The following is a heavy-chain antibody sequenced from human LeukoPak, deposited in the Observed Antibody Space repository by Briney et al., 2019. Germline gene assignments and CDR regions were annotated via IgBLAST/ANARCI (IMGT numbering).Heavy chain of an antibody. CDR2: ISGTGSST. V-gene: IGHV3-23*01. CDR3: AKASVAIPQYCNS. D-gene: IGHD2-2*02. CDR1: GFTFSNYA. J-gene: IGHJ5*02. Sequence: GGSLRLSCAASGFTFSNYAMTWVRQAPGKGLEWVSTISGTGSSTYYADSAKGRFTISRDNSKDTLFLQLNSLTAADTAMYFCAKASVAIPQYCNSWGQGTLVTVSS.